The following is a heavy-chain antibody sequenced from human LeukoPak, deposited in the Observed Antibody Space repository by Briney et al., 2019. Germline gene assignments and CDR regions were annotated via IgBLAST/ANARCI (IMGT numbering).Heavy chain of an antibody. CDR3: ARDNVEGYFDY. CDR2: IKEDGSEK. J-gene: IGHJ4*02. CDR1: GFTFSGNW. Sequence: GGSLRLSCAASGFTFSGNWMSWVRQAPGKGLEWVANIKEDGSEKYYVDSVKGRLTISRDNAKNSLYLQMNSLRAEDTGVYYCARDNVEGYFDYWGQGTLVTVSP. V-gene: IGHV3-7*01. D-gene: IGHD2-21*01.